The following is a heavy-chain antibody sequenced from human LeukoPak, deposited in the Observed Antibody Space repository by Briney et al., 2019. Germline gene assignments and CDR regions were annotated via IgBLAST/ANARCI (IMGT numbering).Heavy chain of an antibody. D-gene: IGHD2-15*01. CDR3: TTDTWYSAGH. CDR1: GFIFSGSC. V-gene: IGHV3-7*03. Sequence: PGGSLRLSCTAYGFIFSGSCMAWIRQAPGKGLEWVAIIKKDGSEKYYVDSMKGRFTISRDNAKNSLFLQMNSLRAEDTAIYYCTTDTWYSAGHWGQGTLVTVSS. J-gene: IGHJ4*02. CDR2: IKKDGSEK.